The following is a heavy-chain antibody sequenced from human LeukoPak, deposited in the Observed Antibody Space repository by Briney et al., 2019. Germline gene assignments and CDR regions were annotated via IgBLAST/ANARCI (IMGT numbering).Heavy chain of an antibody. J-gene: IGHJ4*02. CDR1: GFTFSKYA. CDR3: AKDPMVRGSTYDY. D-gene: IGHD3-10*01. Sequence: GASLRLSCVASGFTFSKYAMTWVRQAPGKGLEWVSSISGSGTTYYAESVRGRFTVSRDNSKNTLYLQVNSLRAEDTAVYYCAKDPMVRGSTYDYWGQGTLATVSS. V-gene: IGHV3-23*01. CDR2: ISGSGTT.